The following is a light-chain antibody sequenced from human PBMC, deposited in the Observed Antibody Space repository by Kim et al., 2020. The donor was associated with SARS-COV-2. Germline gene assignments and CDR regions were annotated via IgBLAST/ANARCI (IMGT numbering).Light chain of an antibody. CDR1: DIGTKS. Sequence: SYELTQPPSVSVAPGETATITCGGKDIGTKSVHWYQQKSGQSPVLVIYFNDDRPSGIPERFSASNSGNTATLTISWVEAGDEADYYCQVWDSSPDYLLVF. J-gene: IGLJ3*02. V-gene: IGLV3-21*04. CDR3: QVWDSSPDYLLV. CDR2: FND.